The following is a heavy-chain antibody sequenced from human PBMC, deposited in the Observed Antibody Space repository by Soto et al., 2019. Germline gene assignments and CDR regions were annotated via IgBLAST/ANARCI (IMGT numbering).Heavy chain of an antibody. D-gene: IGHD3-22*01. V-gene: IGHV3-7*01. CDR2: IKQDGSEK. CDR3: ARDRLFYDSSGYYHFDY. J-gene: IGHJ4*02. Sequence: GGSLRLSCAASGFTFSSYWMSWVRQAPGKGLEWVANIKQDGSEKYYVDSVKGRFTISRDNAKNSLYLQMNSLRAEDTAVYYCARDRLFYDSSGYYHFDYWGQGTLVTVSS. CDR1: GFTFSSYW.